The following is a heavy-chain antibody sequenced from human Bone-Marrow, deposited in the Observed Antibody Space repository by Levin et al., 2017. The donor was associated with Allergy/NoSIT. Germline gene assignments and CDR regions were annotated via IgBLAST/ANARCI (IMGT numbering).Heavy chain of an antibody. J-gene: IGHJ4*02. V-gene: IGHV4-59*01. Sequence: SETLSLTCTVSGGPISSYYWSWIRQPPGKGLEWIGYIYYSGSTNYNPSLKSRVTISVDTSKNQFSLKLSSVTAADTAVYYCARAGVAAAGLDYWGQGTLVTVSS. CDR3: ARAGVAAAGLDY. CDR2: IYYSGST. D-gene: IGHD6-13*01. CDR1: GGPISSYY.